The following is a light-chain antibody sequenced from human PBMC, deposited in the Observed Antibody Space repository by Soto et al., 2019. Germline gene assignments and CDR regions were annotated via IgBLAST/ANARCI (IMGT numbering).Light chain of an antibody. V-gene: IGKV3-20*01. CDR1: QSVSSSY. CDR3: QQYGRFWFT. Sequence: EIVLTQSPGTLSLSPGERATLSCRASQSVSSSYLAWYQQKPGQAPRLLIYGASSRATGIPDRFTRSGSGIDLTITISSLDPEDFALYYCQQYGRFWFTFGPGTRLDIK. CDR2: GAS. J-gene: IGKJ3*01.